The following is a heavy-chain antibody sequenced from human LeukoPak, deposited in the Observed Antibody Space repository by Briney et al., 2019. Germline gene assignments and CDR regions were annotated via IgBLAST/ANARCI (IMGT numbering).Heavy chain of an antibody. CDR2: ISSSSSYI. Sequence: GGSLRLSCAASGFTFSSYGMHWVRQAPGKGLEWVSSISSSSSYIYYADSVKGRFTISRDNAKNSLYLQMNSLRAEDTAVYYCARDVGIPVVTASNYYYYGMDVWGQGTTVTVSS. D-gene: IGHD2-21*02. CDR3: ARDVGIPVVTASNYYYYGMDV. V-gene: IGHV3-21*01. J-gene: IGHJ6*02. CDR1: GFTFSSYG.